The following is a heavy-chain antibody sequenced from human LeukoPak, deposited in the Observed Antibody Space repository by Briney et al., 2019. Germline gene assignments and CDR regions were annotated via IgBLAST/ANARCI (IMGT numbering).Heavy chain of an antibody. CDR3: AGGGDFDY. CDR2: ISRTSEYI. J-gene: IGHJ4*02. V-gene: IGHV3-21*01. CDR1: GFSFSIYF. D-gene: IGHD3-16*01. Sequence: GGSLRLSCAASGFSFSIYFMNWVRQAPGKGLEWVSSISRTSEYIHYADSVRGRFAISRDNAKNSVYLQMNSLGAEDTAVYFCAGGGDFDYWGQEILVTVSA.